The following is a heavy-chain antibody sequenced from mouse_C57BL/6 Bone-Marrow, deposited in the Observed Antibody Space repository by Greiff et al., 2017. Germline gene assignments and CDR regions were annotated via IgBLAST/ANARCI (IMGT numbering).Heavy chain of an antibody. Sequence: EVKLVESGGGLVKPGGSLKLSCAASGFTFSSYAMSWVRQTPEKRLAWVATISDGGSYTYYPDNVKGRFTISRDNAKNNLYLQMSHLKSEDTAMYYCARDGPFYYGSSPFAYWGQGTLVTVSA. V-gene: IGHV5-4*01. CDR1: GFTFSSYA. D-gene: IGHD1-1*01. J-gene: IGHJ3*01. CDR2: ISDGGSYT. CDR3: ARDGPFYYGSSPFAY.